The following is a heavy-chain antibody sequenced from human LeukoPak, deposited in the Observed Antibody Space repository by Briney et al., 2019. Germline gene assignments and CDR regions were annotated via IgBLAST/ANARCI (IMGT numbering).Heavy chain of an antibody. D-gene: IGHD3-10*01. CDR3: AREEAGSGSYWFGY. J-gene: IGHJ4*02. CDR2: INPNSGGT. V-gene: IGHV1-2*04. CDR1: GYTFTGYY. Sequence: ASVKVSCKASGYTFTGYYMHWARQAPGQGLEWMGWINPNSGGTNYAQKFQGWVTMTRDTSISTAYMELSRLRSDDTAVYYCAREEAGSGSYWFGYWGQGTLVTVSS.